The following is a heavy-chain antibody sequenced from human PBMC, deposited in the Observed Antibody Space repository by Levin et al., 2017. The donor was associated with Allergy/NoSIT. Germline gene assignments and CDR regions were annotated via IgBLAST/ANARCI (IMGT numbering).Heavy chain of an antibody. CDR1: GYTFTGYY. Sequence: ASVKVSCKASGYTFTGYYMHWVRQAPGQGLEWMGRINPNSGGTNYAQKFQGRVTMTRDTSISTAYMELSRLRSDDTAVYYCARAEEYSGYAPGAVGWFDPWGQGTLVTVSS. CDR2: INPNSGGT. V-gene: IGHV1-2*06. D-gene: IGHD5-12*01. J-gene: IGHJ5*02. CDR3: ARAEEYSGYAPGAVGWFDP.